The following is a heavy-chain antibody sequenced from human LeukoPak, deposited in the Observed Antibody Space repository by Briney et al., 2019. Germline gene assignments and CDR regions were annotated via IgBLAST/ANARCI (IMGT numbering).Heavy chain of an antibody. Sequence: GGSLRLSCAASGFSFSSYAMSWVRQAPGKGLEWVSAISASGGTTYYADSVKGRFTISRDNSKNTLSLQMNSLRAEDTAVYYCANVYYYGSGSYESRYLDYWGQGTLVTVSS. D-gene: IGHD3-10*01. CDR3: ANVYYYGSGSYESRYLDY. V-gene: IGHV3-23*01. J-gene: IGHJ4*02. CDR1: GFSFSSYA. CDR2: ISASGGTT.